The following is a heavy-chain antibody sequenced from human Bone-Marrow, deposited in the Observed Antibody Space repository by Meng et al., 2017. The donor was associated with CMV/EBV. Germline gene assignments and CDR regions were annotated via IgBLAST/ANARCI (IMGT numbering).Heavy chain of an antibody. Sequence: ASVKVSCKASGYTFTSYDINWVRQATGQGLEWMGWMNPNSGNTGYAQKFQGRVTMTRNTSISTAYMELSSLRSEDTAVYYCARARKWATGYYYGMDVWGQGTTVTVSS. CDR3: ARARKWATGYYYGMDV. J-gene: IGHJ6*02. V-gene: IGHV1-8*01. CDR2: MNPNSGNT. CDR1: GYTFTSYD. D-gene: IGHD5-12*01.